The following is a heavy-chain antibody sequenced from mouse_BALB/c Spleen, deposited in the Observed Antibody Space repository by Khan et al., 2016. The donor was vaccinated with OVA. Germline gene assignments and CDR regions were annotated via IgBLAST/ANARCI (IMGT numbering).Heavy chain of an antibody. D-gene: IGHD1-1*01. CDR2: ISYSGST. CDR1: GYSITSDYA. CDR3: ASDYGSSYAMDY. J-gene: IGHJ4*01. Sequence: VQLKQSGPGLVKPSQSLSLTCTVTGYSITSDYAWNWIRQFPGNKLEWMGYISYSGSTSYNPSHKSRISITRDTSKNQFFLQLNSVTTEDTATYYCASDYGSSYAMDYWGQGTSVTVSS. V-gene: IGHV3-2*02.